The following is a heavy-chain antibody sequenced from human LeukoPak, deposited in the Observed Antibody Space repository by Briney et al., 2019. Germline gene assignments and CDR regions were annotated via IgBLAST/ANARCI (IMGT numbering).Heavy chain of an antibody. CDR3: TKLGSSVDY. CDR2: ISYDGSNK. CDR1: GFTFSSYA. D-gene: IGHD7-27*01. J-gene: IGHJ4*02. Sequence: GGSLRLSCAASGFTFSSYAMSWVRQAPGKGLEWLALISYDGSNKYYADSVEGRFNISRDNSRNTLYLQMNSLRAEDTAVYYCTKLGSSVDYWGQGTLVTVSS. V-gene: IGHV3-30*18.